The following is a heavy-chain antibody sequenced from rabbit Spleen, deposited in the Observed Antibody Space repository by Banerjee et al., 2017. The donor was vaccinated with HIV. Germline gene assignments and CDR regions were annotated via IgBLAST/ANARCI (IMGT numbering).Heavy chain of an antibody. J-gene: IGHJ4*01. CDR3: ARDLVGVIGWNFYL. CDR2: INASTGKP. CDR1: GFDFSTYS. D-gene: IGHD1-1*01. V-gene: IGHV1S45*01. Sequence: QEQLVESGGGLVQPGGSLKLSCKASGFDFSTYSMSWVRQAPGKGLEWIGYINASTGKPVYATWAKGRFTISRTSSTTVTLRMTSLKVVDRATYFCARDLVGVIGWNFYLWGQGTLVTVS.